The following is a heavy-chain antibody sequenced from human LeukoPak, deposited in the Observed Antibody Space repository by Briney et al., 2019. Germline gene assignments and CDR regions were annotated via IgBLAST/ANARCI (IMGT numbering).Heavy chain of an antibody. CDR1: GFTFSSYW. CDR2: IKQDGSEE. V-gene: IGHV3-7*05. Sequence: PGGSLRLSCTASGFTFSSYWMSWVRQTPEKGLEWVANIKQDGSEEVYVDSVKGRFTISRENAKNSLYLQMSGLRAEDTAVYYCARDPYSSSWSYGMDVRGQGTTVTVSS. J-gene: IGHJ6*02. CDR3: ARDPYSSSWSYGMDV. D-gene: IGHD6-13*01.